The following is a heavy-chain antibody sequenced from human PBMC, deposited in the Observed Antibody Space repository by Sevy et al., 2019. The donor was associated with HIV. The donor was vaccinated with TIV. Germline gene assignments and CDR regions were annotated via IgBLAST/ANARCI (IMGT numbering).Heavy chain of an antibody. V-gene: IGHV4-34*01. Sequence: SETLSLTCAVYGGSFSGYYWSWIRQPPGKGLEWIGEINHSGGTNYNPSLKSRVAISVDPSKNHFSLKLNSVTAADTAVYYCARHCTGSSCSHAFDIWGQGTMVTVSS. CDR2: INHSGGT. CDR1: GGSFSGYY. D-gene: IGHD2-15*01. CDR3: ARHCTGSSCSHAFDI. J-gene: IGHJ3*02.